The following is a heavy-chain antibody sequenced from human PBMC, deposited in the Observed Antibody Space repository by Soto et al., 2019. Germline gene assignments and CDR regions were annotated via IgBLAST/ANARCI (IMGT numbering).Heavy chain of an antibody. CDR2: IYPGDSDT. D-gene: IGHD2-15*01. V-gene: IGHV5-51*01. J-gene: IGHJ4*02. CDR1: GDSFTSYW. CDR3: ARLFDPTGCYDY. Sequence: GGSLEISCKGSGDSFTSYWIGWVRQMPGKSLERMGIIYPGDSDTRYSQSFQGQVTILADKSITTTYLQWSSLKASDTAIYYCARLFDPTGCYDYWCQGTMVTVSS.